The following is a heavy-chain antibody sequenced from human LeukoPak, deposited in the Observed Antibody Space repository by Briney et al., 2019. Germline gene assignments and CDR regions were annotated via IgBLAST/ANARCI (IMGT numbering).Heavy chain of an antibody. CDR1: GFTFDDYA. J-gene: IGHJ4*02. CDR2: ISWNSGSI. CDR3: AKEDRRGRHFDY. V-gene: IGHV3-9*01. D-gene: IGHD3-16*01. Sequence: GRSLRLSCAASGFTFDDYAMHWVRQAPGKGLEWVSGISWNSGSIGYADSEKGRFTISRDNAKNSLYLQMNSLRAEDTALYYCAKEDRRGRHFDYWGQGTLVTVSS.